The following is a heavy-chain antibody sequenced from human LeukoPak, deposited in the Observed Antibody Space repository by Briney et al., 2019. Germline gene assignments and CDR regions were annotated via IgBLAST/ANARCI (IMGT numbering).Heavy chain of an antibody. CDR2: INHSGST. D-gene: IGHD2-2*01. Sequence: SETLSLTCTVSGGSISSYYWSWIRQPPGKGLEWIGEINHSGSTNYNPSLKSRVTISVDTSKNQFSLKLSSVTAADTAVYYCARRGGIEVVPAARHRYFQHWGQGTLVTVSS. J-gene: IGHJ1*01. CDR1: GGSISSYY. CDR3: ARRGGIEVVPAARHRYFQH. V-gene: IGHV4-34*01.